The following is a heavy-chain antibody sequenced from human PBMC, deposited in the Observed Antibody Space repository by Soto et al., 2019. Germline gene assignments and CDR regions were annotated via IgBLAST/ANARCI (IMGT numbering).Heavy chain of an antibody. CDR3: ARLRAKVATAPYYYYGMDV. Sequence: ETLSLTCTVSGGTFSPNYWTWIRQPPGKGLEWMGIIYPGDSDTSYSPPSQGQVTISADKSISTASLQWSSLKASDTAMYYCARLRAKVATAPYYYYGMDVWGQGTTVNVSS. CDR1: GGTFSPNYW. J-gene: IGHJ6*02. CDR2: IYPGDSDT. V-gene: IGHV5-51*01. D-gene: IGHD5-12*01.